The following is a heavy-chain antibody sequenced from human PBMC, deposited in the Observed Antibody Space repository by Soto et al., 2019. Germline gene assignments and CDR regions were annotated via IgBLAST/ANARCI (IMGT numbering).Heavy chain of an antibody. V-gene: IGHV3-23*01. J-gene: IGHJ4*02. Sequence: PGGSVVPSXAASGFPLRSYAISWVRHAPGKGRECVSAISGRGGSTYYADYVKGRFTIPRGNSKNTLYLQMNSLRTEDTAVYYCAKDTRSSHWGQGTLVTVSS. CDR2: ISGRGGST. CDR3: AKDTRSSH. D-gene: IGHD6-13*01. CDR1: GFPLRSYA.